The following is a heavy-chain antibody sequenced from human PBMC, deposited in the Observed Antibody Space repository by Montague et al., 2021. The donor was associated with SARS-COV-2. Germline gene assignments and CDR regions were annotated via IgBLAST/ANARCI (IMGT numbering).Heavy chain of an antibody. CDR1: GFTVSRYS. Sequence: SLRLSGAASGFTVSRYSMNWVRQAPGKGLEWVSSLSSSISYLYYSDSCXVRFTISRDNAKNSLYLQMNSLRTEDTAVYYCARDPRAAWYYYDSSGYPRGDYWGQGTLVTVSS. J-gene: IGHJ4*02. D-gene: IGHD3-22*01. CDR3: ARDPRAAWYYYDSSGYPRGDY. V-gene: IGHV3-21*01. CDR2: LSSSISYL.